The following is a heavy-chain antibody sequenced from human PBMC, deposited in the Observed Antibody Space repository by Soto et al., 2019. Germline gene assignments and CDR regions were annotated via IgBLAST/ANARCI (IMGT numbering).Heavy chain of an antibody. CDR1: GFTFSSYA. D-gene: IGHD6-19*01. V-gene: IGHV3-23*01. Sequence: EVQLLESGGGLVQPGGSLRLSCAASGFTFSSYAMSWVRQAPGKGLEWVSAISGSGGSTYYADSVKGRFTISRDNSKNPLYLQMNSLRAEDTAVYYCAKDPLPYSSGWYYFDYWGQGTLVTVSS. CDR3: AKDPLPYSSGWYYFDY. J-gene: IGHJ4*02. CDR2: ISGSGGST.